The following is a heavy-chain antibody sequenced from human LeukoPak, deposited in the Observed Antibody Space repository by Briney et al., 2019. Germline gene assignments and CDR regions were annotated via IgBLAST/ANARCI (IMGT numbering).Heavy chain of an antibody. V-gene: IGHV3-21*01. Sequence: GGSLRLSCAASGFTLSSYSMNWVRQAPGKGLEWVSSISSSSSYIYYADSVKGRFTISRDNAKNSLYLQMNSLRAEDTAVYYCARDNVLSGYYDSSGSLGYFDYWGQGTLVTVSS. J-gene: IGHJ4*02. CDR2: ISSSSSYI. CDR1: GFTLSSYS. D-gene: IGHD3-22*01. CDR3: ARDNVLSGYYDSSGSLGYFDY.